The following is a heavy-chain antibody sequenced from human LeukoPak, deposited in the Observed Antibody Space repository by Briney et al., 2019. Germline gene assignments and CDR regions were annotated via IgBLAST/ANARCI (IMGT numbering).Heavy chain of an antibody. CDR1: GDSISSRSYY. J-gene: IGHJ5*02. CDR3: ARDISNRRFGELFIDP. D-gene: IGHD3-10*01. CDR2: IYYSGTT. V-gene: IGHV4-39*07. Sequence: PSETLSLTCTVSGDSISSRSYYWGWIRQPPGKGLEWIGSIYYSGTTYYNPSLKSRVTISVDTSKNQFSLKLSSVTAADTAVYYCARDISNRRFGELFIDPWGQGMLVTVSS.